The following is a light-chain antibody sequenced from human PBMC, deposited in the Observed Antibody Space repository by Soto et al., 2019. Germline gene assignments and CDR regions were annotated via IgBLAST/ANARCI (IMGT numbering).Light chain of an antibody. CDR2: GAS. CDR1: RSVGGSY. Sequence: EIVLTQSPGTLSLSPGERATLSCRASRSVGGSYLAWYQQKPGQAPRLLIYGASSRAPNIADRFGGSGSGTDFTLTISRLEPEDFAVYYCQQYADSPLTFGGGTKVEIK. CDR3: QQYADSPLT. V-gene: IGKV3-20*01. J-gene: IGKJ4*01.